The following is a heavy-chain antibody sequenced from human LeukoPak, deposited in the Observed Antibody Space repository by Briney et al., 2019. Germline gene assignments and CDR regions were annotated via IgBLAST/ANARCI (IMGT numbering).Heavy chain of an antibody. CDR2: IYTSGTT. V-gene: IGHV3-53*01. J-gene: IGHJ4*02. CDR3: ARGDDYFDY. Sequence: PGGSLRLSCAASEFIVSRNYMNWVRQAPREGLEWVSVIYTSGTTYYTDSVKGRFTISRDNSKNTLRLLMNSLRADDTAVYYCARGDDYFDYWGQGTLVTVSP. CDR1: EFIVSRNY.